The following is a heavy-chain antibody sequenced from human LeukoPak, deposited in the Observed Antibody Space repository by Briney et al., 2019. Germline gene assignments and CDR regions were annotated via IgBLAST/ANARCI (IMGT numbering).Heavy chain of an antibody. CDR3: ASNWNGVPNWFDP. Sequence: SETLSLTCAVYGGSFSGYYWSWNRQPPGKGLEWIGEINHSGSTNYNPSLKSRVTISVDTSKNQFSLKLSSVTAADTAVYYCASNWNGVPNWFDPWGQGTLVTVSS. CDR2: INHSGST. J-gene: IGHJ5*02. CDR1: GGSFSGYY. V-gene: IGHV4-34*01. D-gene: IGHD1-20*01.